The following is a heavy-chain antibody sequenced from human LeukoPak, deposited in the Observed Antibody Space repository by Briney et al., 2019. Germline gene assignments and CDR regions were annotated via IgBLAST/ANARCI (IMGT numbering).Heavy chain of an antibody. Sequence: PSETLSLTCTVSGGSISSSSYYCGWIRQPPGKGLEWIGSIYYSGSTYYNLSLKSRVTISVDTSKNQFSLKLSSVTAADTAVYYCARAGTEREAFDYWGQGTLVTVSS. J-gene: IGHJ4*02. CDR3: ARAGTEREAFDY. CDR1: GGSISSSSYY. V-gene: IGHV4-39*07. CDR2: IYYSGST. D-gene: IGHD1-14*01.